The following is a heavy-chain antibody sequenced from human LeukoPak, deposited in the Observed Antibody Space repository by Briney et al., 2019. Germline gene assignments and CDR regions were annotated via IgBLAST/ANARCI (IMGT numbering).Heavy chain of an antibody. V-gene: IGHV1-8*01. Sequence: ASEKVSCKASGYTFTSYDINWVRQATGQGLEWMGWMNPNSGNTGYAQKFQGRVTMTRNTSISTAYMELSSLRSEDTAVYYCASMAYSGYVSDYWGQGTLVTVSS. D-gene: IGHD5-12*01. J-gene: IGHJ4*02. CDR2: MNPNSGNT. CDR1: GYTFTSYD. CDR3: ASMAYSGYVSDY.